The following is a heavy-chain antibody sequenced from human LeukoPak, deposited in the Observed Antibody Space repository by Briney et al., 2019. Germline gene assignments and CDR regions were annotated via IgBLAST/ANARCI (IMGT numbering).Heavy chain of an antibody. V-gene: IGHV1-69*06. J-gene: IGHJ3*02. D-gene: IGHD2-2*01. CDR3: ARRTTSVAFDI. Sequence: ASVKVSCKASGGSFSSYGMSWVRQAPGQGLEWVGRIIPIFGTANYAQKFQDRVNITADKSTSIVYMELSSLRSEDTAVYYCARRTTSVAFDIWGQGTMVTVSS. CDR1: GGSFSSYG. CDR2: IIPIFGTA.